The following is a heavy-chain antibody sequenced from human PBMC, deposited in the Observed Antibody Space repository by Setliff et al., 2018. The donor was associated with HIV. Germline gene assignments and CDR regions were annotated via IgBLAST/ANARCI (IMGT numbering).Heavy chain of an antibody. Sequence: LSETLSLTCTVSGGSISSYYWSWIRQPPGRGLEWIGYIYYSGSTNYNPSLKSRVTISVDTSKNQFSLKLSSVTAADTAVYYCARPRSGTYRGHYYYYMDVWGKGTTVTVSS. CDR2: IYYSGST. V-gene: IGHV4-59*01. J-gene: IGHJ6*03. CDR1: GGSISSYY. D-gene: IGHD3-10*01. CDR3: ARPRSGTYRGHYYYYMDV.